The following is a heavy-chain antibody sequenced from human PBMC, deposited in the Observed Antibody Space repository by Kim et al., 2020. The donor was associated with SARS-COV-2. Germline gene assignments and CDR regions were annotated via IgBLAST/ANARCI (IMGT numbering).Heavy chain of an antibody. J-gene: IGHJ5*02. D-gene: IGHD3-22*01. V-gene: IGHV4-59*08. Sequence: SETLSLTCTGSGGSISTYYLNWIRQPPGKGLEWIGYIYYSGSTNYNPSFKSRVTISVDTYKNKLTLRQTSVTAADTAVYYCARQPYYDTCAYDTWGQGTLVTVSS. CDR1: GGSISTYY. CDR3: ARQPYYDTCAYDT. CDR2: IYYSGST.